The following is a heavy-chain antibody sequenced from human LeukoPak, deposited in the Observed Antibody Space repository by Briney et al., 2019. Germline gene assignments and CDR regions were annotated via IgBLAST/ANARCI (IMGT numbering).Heavy chain of an antibody. CDR1: GGSISSGSYY. CDR3: ARAPPRGSGSAYYFDY. J-gene: IGHJ4*02. Sequence: PSQTLXLTCTVSGGSISSGSYYWSWIRQPAGKGLEWIGRIYTSGSTNQNPSLKSRVTISVDTSKNQFSLKLSSVTAADTAVYYCARAPPRGSGSAYYFDYWGQGTLVTVSS. CDR2: IYTSGST. V-gene: IGHV4-61*02. D-gene: IGHD3-10*01.